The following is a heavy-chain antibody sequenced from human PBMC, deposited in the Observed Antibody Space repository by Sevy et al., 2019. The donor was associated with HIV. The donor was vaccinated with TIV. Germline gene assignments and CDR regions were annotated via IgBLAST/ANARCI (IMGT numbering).Heavy chain of an antibody. CDR2: ISAYNGNT. J-gene: IGHJ6*02. D-gene: IGHD1-26*01. CDR3: ARDQDCGSYKPACYYYYGMDV. CDR1: GYTFTSYG. Sequence: ASVKVSCKASGYTFTSYGISWVRQAPGQGLEWMGWISAYNGNTNYAQKLQGRVTMTTDTSTSTAYMELRSLRSDDTAVYYCARDQDCGSYKPACYYYYGMDVWGQGTTVTVSS. V-gene: IGHV1-18*01.